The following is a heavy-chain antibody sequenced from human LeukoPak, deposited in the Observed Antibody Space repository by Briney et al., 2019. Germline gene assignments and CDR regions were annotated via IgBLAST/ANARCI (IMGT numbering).Heavy chain of an antibody. D-gene: IGHD4-11*01. J-gene: IGHJ4*02. Sequence: GGSLRLSCAASGFTVSSNYMGWVRQAPGKGLEWVSVIYSGGSTYYADSVRGRFTISRDNSKNTLYLQMNSQRAEDTAVYYCARDYSNYALDYWGQGTLVTVSS. CDR3: ARDYSNYALDY. V-gene: IGHV3-53*05. CDR1: GFTVSSNY. CDR2: IYSGGST.